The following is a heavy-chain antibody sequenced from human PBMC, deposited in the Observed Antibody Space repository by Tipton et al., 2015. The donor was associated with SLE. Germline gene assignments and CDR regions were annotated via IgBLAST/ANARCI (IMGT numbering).Heavy chain of an antibody. CDR3: ARAVRFLDAFDV. J-gene: IGHJ3*01. CDR2: IYYTGST. V-gene: IGHV4-59*01. D-gene: IGHD3-3*01. CDR1: GDSGDPISSFY. Sequence: TLSLTCTISGDSGDPISSFYWSWIRQPPGTGLEWIGYIYYTGSTNYNPSLKSRLTMSVDTSKNQFSLKLNSVTAADTAVYYCARAVRFLDAFDVWGQGTMVSV.